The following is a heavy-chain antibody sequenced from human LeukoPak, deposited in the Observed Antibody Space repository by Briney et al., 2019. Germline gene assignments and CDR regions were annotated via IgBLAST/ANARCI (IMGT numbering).Heavy chain of an antibody. Sequence: ASVKVSCKASGYTFTSYGINWVRQAPGQGLEWMGWINPNSGGTNYAQKFQGRVTMTRDTSISTAYMELSRLRSDDTAVYYCARGRTYYYYYYMDVWGKGTTVTVSS. J-gene: IGHJ6*03. CDR3: ARGRTYYYYYYMDV. D-gene: IGHD1-1*01. CDR1: GYTFTSYG. V-gene: IGHV1-2*02. CDR2: INPNSGGT.